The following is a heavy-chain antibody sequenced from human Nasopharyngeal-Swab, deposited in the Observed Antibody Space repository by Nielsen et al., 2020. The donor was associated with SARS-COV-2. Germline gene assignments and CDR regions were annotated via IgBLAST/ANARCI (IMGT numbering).Heavy chain of an antibody. CDR1: GFTFSSYG. D-gene: IGHD4-17*01. CDR2: IWYDGSNK. V-gene: IGHV3-33*01. Sequence: GGSLRLSCAASGFTFSSYGMHWVRQAPGKGLEWVAVIWYDGSNKYYADSVKGRFTISRDNSKNTLYLQMNRLRAEDTAVYYCARTVSYYYGMDVWGQGTTVTVSS. J-gene: IGHJ6*02. CDR3: ARTVSYYYGMDV.